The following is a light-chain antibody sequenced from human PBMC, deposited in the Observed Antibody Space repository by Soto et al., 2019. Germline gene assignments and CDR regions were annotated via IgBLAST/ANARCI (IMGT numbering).Light chain of an antibody. CDR2: GAS. Sequence: EIVMTQSPVTLSLSPGDRATLSCRASQSVASNVAWFQQKPGQPPRLLIYGASASATGIPARFSGSGSGTAFTLTISSLQSEDFAVYYCQQYNSWPRTFGQGTKVEIK. CDR3: QQYNSWPRT. CDR1: QSVASN. V-gene: IGKV3-15*01. J-gene: IGKJ1*01.